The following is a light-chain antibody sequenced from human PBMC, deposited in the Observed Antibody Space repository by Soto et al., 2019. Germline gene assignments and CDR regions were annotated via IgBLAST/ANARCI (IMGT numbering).Light chain of an antibody. J-gene: IGKJ1*01. Sequence: DIVMTQSPLSLPVTPGEPASFSCRSSQILLHSDGYNCLDWYLQKRGQAPRLLFYGASRRASGIPDRFSGSGSGTDFTLTISRLEPEDFAVYYCQQYGGSPGTFGQGTKVDI. CDR1: QILLHSDGYNC. CDR3: QQYGGSPGT. CDR2: GAS. V-gene: IGKV2-28*01.